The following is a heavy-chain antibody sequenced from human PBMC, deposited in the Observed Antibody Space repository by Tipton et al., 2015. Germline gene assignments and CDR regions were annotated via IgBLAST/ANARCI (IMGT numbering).Heavy chain of an antibody. V-gene: IGHV4-39*02. CDR2: ISYSGST. Sequence: TLSLTCIVSGGSISSSSYYWGWIRQPPGKGPESIGSISYSGSTFYNPSLKSRLTISVDTSKNHFSLKLTSVTASDTAVYYCVSSYQYYSYYYGKDVWGQGTTVTVAS. D-gene: IGHD2-2*01. CDR1: GGSISSSSYY. CDR3: VSSYQYYSYYYGKDV. J-gene: IGHJ6*02.